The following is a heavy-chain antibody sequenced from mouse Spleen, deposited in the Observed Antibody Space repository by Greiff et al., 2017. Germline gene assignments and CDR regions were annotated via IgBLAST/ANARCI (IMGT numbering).Heavy chain of an antibody. CDR2: ISNLAYSI. D-gene: IGHD1-1*01. CDR3: ARDYYGSSYDAMDY. CDR1: GFTFSDYG. V-gene: IGHV5-15*02. J-gene: IGHJ4*01. Sequence: DVQLVESGGGLVKPGGSLKLSCAASGFTFSDYGMAWVRQAPGKGPEWVAFISNLAYSIYYADTVTGRFTISRENAKNTLYLEMSSLRSEDTAMYYCARDYYGSSYDAMDYWGQGTSVTVSS.